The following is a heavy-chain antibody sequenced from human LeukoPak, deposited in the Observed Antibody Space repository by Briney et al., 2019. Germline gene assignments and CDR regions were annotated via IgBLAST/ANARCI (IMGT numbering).Heavy chain of an antibody. D-gene: IGHD3-10*01. CDR3: ARGRTVGYYGSGSYYTY. Sequence: SETLSLTCNVSGGSISNYYWNWIRQPAGKGLEWIGRFYARGNTNYNPSLKSRVTMSVDTSKNQFSLKLSSVTAADTAVYYCARGRTVGYYGSGSYYTYWGQGTLVTVSS. CDR2: FYARGNT. V-gene: IGHV4-4*07. J-gene: IGHJ4*02. CDR1: GGSISNYY.